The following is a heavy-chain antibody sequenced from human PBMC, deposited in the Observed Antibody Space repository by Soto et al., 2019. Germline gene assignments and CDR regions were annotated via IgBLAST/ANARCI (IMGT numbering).Heavy chain of an antibody. CDR3: ARGEYYYDSSGYYGAGPNWFDP. D-gene: IGHD3-22*01. Sequence: SETLSLTCAVYGGSFSGYYWSWIRQPPGKGLEWIGEINHSGSTNYNPSLKSRVTISVDTSKNQFSLKLSSVTAADTAVYYCARGEYYYDSSGYYGAGPNWFDPWGQGTLVTVSS. J-gene: IGHJ5*02. CDR2: INHSGST. CDR1: GGSFSGYY. V-gene: IGHV4-34*01.